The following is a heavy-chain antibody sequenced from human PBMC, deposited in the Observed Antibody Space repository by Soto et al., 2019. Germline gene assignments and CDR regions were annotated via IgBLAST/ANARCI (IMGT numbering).Heavy chain of an antibody. D-gene: IGHD6-13*01. J-gene: IGHJ4*02. Sequence: PSETLSLTCTVSGGSISSSSYYWGWIRQPPGKGLEWIGSIYYSGSTYYNPSLKSRVTISVDTSKNQFSLKLSSVTAADTAVYYCAEQLGSGRDYWGQGTLVTVSS. CDR2: IYYSGST. V-gene: IGHV4-39*01. CDR3: AEQLGSGRDY. CDR1: GGSISSSSYY.